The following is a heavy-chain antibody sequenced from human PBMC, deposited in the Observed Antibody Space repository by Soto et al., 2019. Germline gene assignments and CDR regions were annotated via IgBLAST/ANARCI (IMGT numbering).Heavy chain of an antibody. CDR1: GYTFTSYA. D-gene: IGHD6-19*01. J-gene: IGHJ4*02. CDR2: INAGNGNT. V-gene: IGHV1-3*01. CDR3: ARVIGGWYYFDY. Sequence: VSVKVSCKASGYTFTSYAMHWVRQAPGQRLEWMGWINAGNGNTKYSQKFQGRVTITRDTSANTAYMELSSLRSEDTAVYYCARVIGGWYYFDYWGQGTLVTVSS.